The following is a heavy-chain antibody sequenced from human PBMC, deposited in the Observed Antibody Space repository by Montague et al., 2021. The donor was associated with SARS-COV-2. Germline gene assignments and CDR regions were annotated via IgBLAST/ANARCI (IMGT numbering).Heavy chain of an antibody. V-gene: IGHV4-39*06. Sequence: SETLSLTCTVSGGSISSSSYYWGWIRQPPGKGLEWIGSIYYSGSTYYNPSLKSRVTISVDTSKNHFTLRLSSVTAADTAVYYCANFRRTQLLFGTLYYSMDVWGQGTTVTVSS. J-gene: IGHJ6*02. CDR3: ANFRRTQLLFGTLYYSMDV. D-gene: IGHD2-2*01. CDR1: GGSISSSSYY. CDR2: IYYSGST.